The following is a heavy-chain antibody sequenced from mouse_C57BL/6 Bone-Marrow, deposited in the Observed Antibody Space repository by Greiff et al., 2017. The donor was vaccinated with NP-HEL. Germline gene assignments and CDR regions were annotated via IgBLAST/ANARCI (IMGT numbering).Heavy chain of an antibody. CDR1: GYTFTSYT. D-gene: IGHD1-1*01. J-gene: IGHJ1*03. V-gene: IGHV1-4*01. Sequence: VKLQESGAELARPGASVKMSCKASGYTFTSYTMHWVKQRPGQGLEWIGYINPSSGYTKYNQKFKDKATLTADKSSSTAYMQLSSLTSEDSAVYYCASLTTVVAPDVWGTGTTVTVSS. CDR2: INPSSGYT. CDR3: ASLTTVVAPDV.